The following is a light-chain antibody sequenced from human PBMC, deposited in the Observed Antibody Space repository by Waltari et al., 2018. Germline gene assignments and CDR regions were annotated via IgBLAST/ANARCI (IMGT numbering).Light chain of an antibody. CDR2: AVS. CDR1: QGISSY. V-gene: IGKV1-39*01. J-gene: IGKJ2*01. CDR3: QQSYSNVLYT. Sequence: DIQMTQSPSSLSASNGDRVTITCRASQGISSYLNWYQQKPGDAPKLLIYAVSQLESGVPSRFSGRGTGTEFTLTISSLQPEDSGTYYCQQSYSNVLYTFGQGTKLEIK.